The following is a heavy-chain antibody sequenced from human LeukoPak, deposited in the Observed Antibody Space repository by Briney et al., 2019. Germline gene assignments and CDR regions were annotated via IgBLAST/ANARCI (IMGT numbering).Heavy chain of an antibody. D-gene: IGHD4-17*01. CDR2: PYTVGTT. CDR1: GFTVSGDF. V-gene: IGHV3-66*01. Sequence: GGSLRLSCAASGFTVSGDFMAWVRQAPGRGLEWVSVPYTVGTTYYADSVQGRFTISRDDSRNTLYLQMNSLRAEDTAMYYCARVGAAVTTVDSWGQGTLVTVSS. CDR3: ARVGAAVTTVDS. J-gene: IGHJ4*02.